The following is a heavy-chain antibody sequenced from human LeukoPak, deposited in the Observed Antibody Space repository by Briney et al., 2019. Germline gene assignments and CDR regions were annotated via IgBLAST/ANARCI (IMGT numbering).Heavy chain of an antibody. CDR2: IWYDGSNK. J-gene: IGHJ3*02. CDR1: GFTFSSYG. CDR3: ARVARTDYYYDSNAFGI. V-gene: IGHV3-33*01. D-gene: IGHD3-22*01. Sequence: GGSLRLSCAASGFTFSSYGMHWVRQAPGKGLEWVAVIWYDGSNKYYADSVKGRFTISRDNSKNTLYLQMNSLRAEDTAVYYCARVARTDYYYDSNAFGIWGQGTMVTVSS.